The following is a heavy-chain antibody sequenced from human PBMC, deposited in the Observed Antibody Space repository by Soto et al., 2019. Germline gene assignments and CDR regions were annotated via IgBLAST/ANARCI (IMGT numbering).Heavy chain of an antibody. V-gene: IGHV4-31*03. CDR3: ASSSTSLGMDV. CDR2: IYYSGST. CDR1: GGSISSGGYY. Sequence: QVQLQESGPGLVKPSQTLSLTCTVSGGSISSGGYYWSWIRQHPGKGPEWIGYIYYSGSTYYNPYLTSRFTISVATSKNQFSLKLCSVSAADTAVYYCASSSTSLGMDVWGQGTTVTVSS. D-gene: IGHD2-2*01. J-gene: IGHJ6*02.